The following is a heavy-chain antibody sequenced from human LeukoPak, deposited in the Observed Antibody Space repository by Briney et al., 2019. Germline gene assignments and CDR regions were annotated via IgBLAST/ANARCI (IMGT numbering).Heavy chain of an antibody. CDR1: GGSFSGYY. V-gene: IGHV4-34*01. Sequence: SETLSLTCAVYGGSFSGYYWSWIRQPPGKGLEWIGEINHSGSTNYNPSLKSRVTISVDTSKNQFSLKLSSVTAADTAAYYCARGSRGCSSTSCYVYYYYGMDVWGQGTTVTVSS. CDR3: ARGSRGCSSTSCYVYYYYGMDV. CDR2: INHSGST. J-gene: IGHJ6*02. D-gene: IGHD2-2*01.